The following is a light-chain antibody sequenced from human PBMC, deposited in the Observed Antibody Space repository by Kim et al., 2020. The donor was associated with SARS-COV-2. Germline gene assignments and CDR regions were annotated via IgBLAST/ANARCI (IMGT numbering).Light chain of an antibody. CDR2: EVS. CDR3: SSYAGSNIVI. J-gene: IGLJ2*01. V-gene: IGLV2-8*01. Sequence: GQSVTISCTGTSSDVGGYNYVSWYQQHPGKAPKFIIYEVSKRPSGVPDRFSGSKSGNTDSLTVSGLQAEDEADYYCSSYAGSNIVIFGGGTQLTVL. CDR1: SSDVGGYNY.